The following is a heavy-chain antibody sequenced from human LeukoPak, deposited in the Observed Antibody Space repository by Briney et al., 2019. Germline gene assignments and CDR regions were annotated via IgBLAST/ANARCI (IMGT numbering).Heavy chain of an antibody. CDR3: ARHRPHDAFDI. V-gene: IGHV4-59*08. Sequence: SETLSLTCTVSGGSLSSYYWSWIRQPPGKGLEWIGYIYYCGSTNYNPSLKSRVPISVDTSKNQFSLKLSSVTAADTAVYYCARHRPHDAFDIWGQGTMVTVSS. CDR1: GGSLSSYY. CDR2: IYYCGST. J-gene: IGHJ3*02.